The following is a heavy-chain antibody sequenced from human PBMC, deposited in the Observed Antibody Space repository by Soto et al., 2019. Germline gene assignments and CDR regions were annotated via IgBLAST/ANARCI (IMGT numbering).Heavy chain of an antibody. D-gene: IGHD2-2*02. Sequence: GGSLRLSCAASGFIFSGSAIHWVRQASGKGLEWVGRIRSRANNFATSSAASVKGRFTFSRDDSENTAYLQMNTLKPEDTAVYYCARGQGAAIGDYYYHGMDVWGQGTTVTVSS. V-gene: IGHV3-73*01. CDR1: GFIFSGSA. CDR2: IRSRANNFAT. CDR3: ARGQGAAIGDYYYHGMDV. J-gene: IGHJ6*02.